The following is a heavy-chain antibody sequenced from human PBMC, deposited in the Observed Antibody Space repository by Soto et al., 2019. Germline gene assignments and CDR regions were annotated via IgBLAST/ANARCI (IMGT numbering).Heavy chain of an antibody. CDR2: ISAYNGNT. V-gene: IGHV1-18*01. D-gene: IGHD2-15*01. Sequence: ASVKVSCKASGYTFTSYGISWVRQAPGQGLEWMGWISAYNGNTNYAQKLQGRVTMTTDTSTSTAYMELRSLRSDDTAAYYCAREGAIRYCSGGSCSTGSQDYSGQGTLVTVSS. CDR1: GYTFTSYG. CDR3: AREGAIRYCSGGSCSTGSQDY. J-gene: IGHJ4*02.